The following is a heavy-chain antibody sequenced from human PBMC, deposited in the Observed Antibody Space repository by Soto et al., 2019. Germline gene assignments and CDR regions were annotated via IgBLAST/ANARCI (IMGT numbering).Heavy chain of an antibody. V-gene: IGHV1-69*01. CDR2: IIPIFGTA. CDR1: GGTFSSYA. Sequence: QVQLVQSGAEVKKPGSSVKVSCKASGGTFSSYAISWVRHAPGHGLEWMGGIIPIFGTANYAQKFQGRVTITADESTGTAYMELSSLRAEYSAVYYCGRGVSPVTSVFSYLDGMDVSGQGTTVTGS. J-gene: IGHJ6*02. CDR3: GRGVSPVTSVFSYLDGMDV. D-gene: IGHD1-26*01.